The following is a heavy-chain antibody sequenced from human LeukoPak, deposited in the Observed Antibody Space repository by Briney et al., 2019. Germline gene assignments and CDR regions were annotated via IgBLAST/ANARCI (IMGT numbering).Heavy chain of an antibody. CDR3: ARASEPFENRRYYFDY. CDR2: INWNGGST. J-gene: IGHJ4*02. CDR1: GFTFDDYG. Sequence: PGGSLRLSCAASGFTFDDYGMSWVRQAPGKGLEWVSGINWNGGSTGYADSVKGRFTISRDNAKNSLYLQMNSLRAEDTALYYCARASEPFENRRYYFDYWGQGTLVTVSS. D-gene: IGHD1-14*01. V-gene: IGHV3-20*04.